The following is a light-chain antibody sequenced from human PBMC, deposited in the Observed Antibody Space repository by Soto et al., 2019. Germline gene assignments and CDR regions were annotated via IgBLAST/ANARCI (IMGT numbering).Light chain of an antibody. CDR2: RNY. J-gene: IGLJ3*02. CDR3: AAWDDSLRGWV. Sequence: QSVLTQSPSASGTPGQRVTISCSGSSSNIGNNYVFWYHQLPGTAPKLLIYRNYQRPSGVPDRFSGSKSGTSASLAISGLRSEDEAEYYCAAWDDSLRGWVFGGGTKLTVL. CDR1: SSNIGNNY. V-gene: IGLV1-47*01.